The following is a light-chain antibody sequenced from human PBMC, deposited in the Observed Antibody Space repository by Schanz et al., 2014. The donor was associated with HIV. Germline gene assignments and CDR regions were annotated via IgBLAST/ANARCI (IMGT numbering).Light chain of an antibody. V-gene: IGKV3D-15*01. CDR1: QSVSSN. CDR2: GAS. J-gene: IGKJ1*01. CDR3: QQRYSGWT. Sequence: EIVLTQSPGTLSLSPGERATLSCRASQSVSSNLAWYQQKPGQAPRLLIYGASSRATGIPDRFSGSGSGTEFTLTISSLQSEDFAVYYCQQRYSGWTFGQGTKVEIK.